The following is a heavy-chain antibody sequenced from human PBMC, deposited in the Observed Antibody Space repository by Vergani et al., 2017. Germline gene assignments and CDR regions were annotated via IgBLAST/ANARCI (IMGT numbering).Heavy chain of an antibody. V-gene: IGHV3-49*03. CDR1: GFSFGDYA. CDR3: TSDKNWNNFDYYYYMDV. D-gene: IGHD1/OR15-1a*01. J-gene: IGHJ6*03. CDR2: IRSKHYGGTT. Sequence: EVQLVESGGGLEQPGRSLRLSCTASGFSFGDYAMSWFRQAPGKGLEWLGFIRSKHYGGTTEYAASVKGRFSISRDDSRSIAYLEMNSLKAEDTAVYYCTSDKNWNNFDYYYYMDVWGKGTSVTVSS.